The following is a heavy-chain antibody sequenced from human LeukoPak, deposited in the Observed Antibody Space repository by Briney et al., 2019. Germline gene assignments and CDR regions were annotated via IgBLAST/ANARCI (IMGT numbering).Heavy chain of an antibody. CDR3: TRRCKDAYTLYCFDY. Sequence: SETVSLTCTVSGGSINSYYWSWIRQPPGKGLEWIGHMYYSGGTNYNPSLKSRVTISVDTSKNQFSLKLSSVTAADTAVYYCTRRCKDAYTLYCFDYWGQGALVSVSS. J-gene: IGHJ4*02. CDR1: GGSINSYY. CDR2: MYYSGGT. V-gene: IGHV4-59*01. D-gene: IGHD5-24*01.